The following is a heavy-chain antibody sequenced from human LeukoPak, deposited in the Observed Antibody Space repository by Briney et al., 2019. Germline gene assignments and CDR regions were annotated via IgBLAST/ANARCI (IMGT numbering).Heavy chain of an antibody. J-gene: IGHJ6*03. CDR2: INPNSGGT. V-gene: IGHV1-2*02. Sequence: ASVKVSCKASAYTFTGYYMHWVRQAPGQGLEWMGWINPNSGGTNYAQKFQGRVTMTRDTSISTAYMELSSLRSEDTAVYYCARDSDHYSRANSLIYYYYMDVWGKGTTVTVSS. D-gene: IGHD4-11*01. CDR3: ARDSDHYSRANSLIYYYYMDV. CDR1: AYTFTGYY.